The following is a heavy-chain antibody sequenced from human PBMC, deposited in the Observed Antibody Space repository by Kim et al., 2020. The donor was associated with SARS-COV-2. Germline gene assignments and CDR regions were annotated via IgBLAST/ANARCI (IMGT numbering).Heavy chain of an antibody. CDR3: AKGAAYSSGWPVDY. CDR1: GFTFRSYG. Sequence: GGSLRLSCAASGFTFRSYGMHWVRQAPGKGLEWVAVISYDGSNKYYADSVKGRFTISRDNSKNTLYLQMNSLRAEDTAVYYCAKGAAYSSGWPVDYWGQGTLVTVSS. J-gene: IGHJ4*02. CDR2: ISYDGSNK. D-gene: IGHD6-19*01. V-gene: IGHV3-30*18.